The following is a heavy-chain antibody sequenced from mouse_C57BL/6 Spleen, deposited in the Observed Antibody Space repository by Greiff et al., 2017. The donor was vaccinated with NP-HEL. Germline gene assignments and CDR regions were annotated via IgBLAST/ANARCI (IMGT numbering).Heavy chain of an antibody. CDR2: ISDGGSYT. CDR3: ARGVGDYHERVHWYFDV. D-gene: IGHD1-1*01. V-gene: IGHV5-4*03. CDR1: GFTFSSYA. J-gene: IGHJ1*03. Sequence: EVKLMESGGGLVKPGGSLKLSCAASGFTFSSYAMSWVRQTPEKRLEWVATISDGGSYTYYPDNVKGRFTISRDNAKNNLYLQMSHLKSEDTAMYYCARGVGDYHERVHWYFDVWGTGTTVTVSS.